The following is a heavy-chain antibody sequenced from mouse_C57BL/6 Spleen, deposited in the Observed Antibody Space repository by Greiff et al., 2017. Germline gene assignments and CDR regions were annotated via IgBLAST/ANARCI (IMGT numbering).Heavy chain of an antibody. J-gene: IGHJ3*01. CDR3: AIARGYDYDGFAY. CDR1: GYTFTSYW. D-gene: IGHD2-4*01. Sequence: QVQLQQPGAELVRPGYSVKLSCKASGYTFTSYWMHWVKQRPIQGLEWIGNIDPSDSETHYNQKFKDKATLTVDKSSSTAYMQLSSLTSEDSAVYYCAIARGYDYDGFAYWGQGTLVTVSA. CDR2: IDPSDSET. V-gene: IGHV1-52*01.